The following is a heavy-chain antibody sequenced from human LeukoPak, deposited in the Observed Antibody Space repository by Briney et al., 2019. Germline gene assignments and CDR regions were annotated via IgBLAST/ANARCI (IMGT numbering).Heavy chain of an antibody. Sequence: GGSLRLSCTSSGFSFGDYSMTWVRQAPGKGLEWVGFIRSKAYGGTTEYAASVKGRFTISRDDSKSIAYLQMNSLTAEDTSVYYCAKEPRITSRLNYFDYWGQGTLVTVSS. CDR2: IRSKAYGGTT. CDR1: GFSFGDYS. V-gene: IGHV3-49*04. J-gene: IGHJ4*02. CDR3: AKEPRITSRLNYFDY. D-gene: IGHD1-14*01.